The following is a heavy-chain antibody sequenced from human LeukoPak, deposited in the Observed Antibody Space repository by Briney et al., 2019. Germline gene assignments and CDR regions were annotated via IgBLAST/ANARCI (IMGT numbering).Heavy chain of an antibody. D-gene: IGHD3-9*01. CDR1: GGSFSGYY. CDR2: INHSGST. J-gene: IGHJ4*02. Sequence: PSETLSLTCAVYGGSFSGYYWSWIRQPPGKGLPWIGEINHSGSTNYNPSLKSRVTISVDTSKNQFSLKLSSVTAADTAVYFSSRRRHTIWNTRPNYFDYWGQGTLVTVSS. CDR3: SRRRHTIWNTRPNYFDY. V-gene: IGHV4-34*01.